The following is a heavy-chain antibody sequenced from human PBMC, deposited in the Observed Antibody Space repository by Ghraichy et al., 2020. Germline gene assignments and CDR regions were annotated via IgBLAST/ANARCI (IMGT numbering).Heavy chain of an antibody. CDR1: GGTFSSYA. D-gene: IGHD4-23*01. CDR3: ARVWEGPDYGGNSEGALYYYYYYMDV. CDR2: IIPIFGTA. J-gene: IGHJ6*03. Sequence: VKVSCKASGGTFSSYAISWVRQAPGQGLEWMGGIIPIFGTANYAQKFQGRVTITADESTSTAYMELSSLRSEDTAVYYCARVWEGPDYGGNSEGALYYYYYYMDVWGKGTTVTVSS. V-gene: IGHV1-69*13.